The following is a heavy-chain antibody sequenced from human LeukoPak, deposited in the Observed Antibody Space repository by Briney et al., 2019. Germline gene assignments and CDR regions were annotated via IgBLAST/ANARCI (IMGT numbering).Heavy chain of an antibody. Sequence: SETLSLTCTVSGYSISSGYYWGWIRQPPGKGLEWIGSIYHSGSTYYNPSLKSRVTISVDTSKNQFSLKLSSVTAADTAVYYCASGNWGPDLDYWGQGTLVTVSS. CDR2: IYHSGST. V-gene: IGHV4-38-2*02. J-gene: IGHJ4*02. CDR1: GYSISSGYY. CDR3: ASGNWGPDLDY. D-gene: IGHD7-27*01.